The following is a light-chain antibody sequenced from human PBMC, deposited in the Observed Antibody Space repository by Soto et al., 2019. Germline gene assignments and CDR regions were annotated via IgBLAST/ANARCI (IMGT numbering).Light chain of an antibody. J-gene: IGLJ2*01. CDR2: EVS. CDR3: SSYAGSNNFVV. Sequence: QYALTQPPSASGSPGQSVTISCTGTSSDVGGYNYVPWYQQHPGKAPKLMIYEVSKRPSGVPDRFSGSKSGNTASLTVSGLQAEDEADYYCSSYAGSNNFVVFGGGTKLTVL. V-gene: IGLV2-8*01. CDR1: SSDVGGYNY.